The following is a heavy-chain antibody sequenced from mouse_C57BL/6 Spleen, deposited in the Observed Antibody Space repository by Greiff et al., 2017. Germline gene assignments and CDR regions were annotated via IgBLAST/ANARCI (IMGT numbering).Heavy chain of an antibody. J-gene: IGHJ2*01. CDR1: GYAFSSYW. Sequence: VKLMESGAELVKPGASVKISCKASGYAFSSYWMNWVKQRPGKGLEWIGQIYPGDGDTNYNGKFKGKATLTADKPSSTAYLPLSSLTSEDSAVYFCARSEGRGGFDYWGQGTTLPGSS. CDR3: ARSEGRGGFDY. V-gene: IGHV1-80*01. D-gene: IGHD3-3*01. CDR2: IYPGDGDT.